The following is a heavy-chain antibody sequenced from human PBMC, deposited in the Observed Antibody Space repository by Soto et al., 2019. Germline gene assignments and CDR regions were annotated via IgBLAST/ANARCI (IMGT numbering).Heavy chain of an antibody. D-gene: IGHD2-15*01. CDR2: IWYDGSNK. CDR3: ARDEAGAVVADTLQVDP. J-gene: IGHJ5*02. CDR1: GFTFSSYG. V-gene: IGHV3-33*01. Sequence: QVQLVESGGGVVQPGRSLRLSCAASGFTFSSYGMHWVRQAPGKGLEWVAVIWYDGSNKYYADSVKGRFTISRDNSKNSLYLQMNSLRAEDTAVYYCARDEAGAVVADTLQVDPWGQGTLVTVSS.